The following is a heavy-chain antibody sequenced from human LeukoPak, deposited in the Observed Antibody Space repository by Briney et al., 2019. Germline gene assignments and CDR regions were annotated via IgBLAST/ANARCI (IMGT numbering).Heavy chain of an antibody. CDR3: ARGRSFDP. J-gene: IGHJ5*02. CDR1: GFTFNYYW. V-gene: IGHV4-34*01. Sequence: GSLRLSCAASGFTFNYYWLTWVRQPPGKGLEWIGEIKHSGSTNYNPPLKSRVTISVDTSKNQFSLKLSSVTAADTAVYYCARGRSFDPWGQGTLVTVSS. CDR2: IKHSGST.